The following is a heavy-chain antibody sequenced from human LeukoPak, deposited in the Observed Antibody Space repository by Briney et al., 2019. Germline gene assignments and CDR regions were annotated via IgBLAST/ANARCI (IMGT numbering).Heavy chain of an antibody. D-gene: IGHD1-26*01. V-gene: IGHV1-46*01. CDR2: INPSGGST. CDR3: ARRSVGATFDY. CDR1: GCTFTSYY. J-gene: IGHJ4*02. Sequence: ASVKVSRKASGCTFTSYYIHWVRQAPGQGLEWMGIINPSGGSTSYAQKFQGRVTMTRDMSTSTVYMELSSLRSEDTAVYYCARRSVGATFDYWGQGTLVTVSS.